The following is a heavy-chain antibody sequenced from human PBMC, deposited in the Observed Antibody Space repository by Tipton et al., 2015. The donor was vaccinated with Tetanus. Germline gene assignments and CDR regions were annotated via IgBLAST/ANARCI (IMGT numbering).Heavy chain of an antibody. Sequence: TLSLTCAVYGGSFSGYYWSWIRQPPGKGLEWIGYIYYSGSTNYNPSLKSRVTVSVDTSKNQFSLNLSSVTAADTAVYYCARGGITAAGILDYWGQGTLVTVSS. V-gene: IGHV4-59*01. CDR2: IYYSGST. J-gene: IGHJ4*02. CDR1: GGSFSGYY. CDR3: ARGGITAAGILDY. D-gene: IGHD6-13*01.